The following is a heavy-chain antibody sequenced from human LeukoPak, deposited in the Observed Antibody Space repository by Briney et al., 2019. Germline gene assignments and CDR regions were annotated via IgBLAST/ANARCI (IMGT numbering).Heavy chain of an antibody. D-gene: IGHD4-17*01. CDR1: GFTFSSYA. Sequence: GGSLRLSCAASGFTFSSYAMSWVRQAPGKGLEWVSAISGSGDSTYYADSVKGRFTISRDNSKNTLYLQMNSLRAEDTAVYYCAKDPGDYGRYYYYYYGMDVWGQGTTVTVSS. CDR2: ISGSGDST. CDR3: AKDPGDYGRYYYYYYGMDV. V-gene: IGHV3-23*01. J-gene: IGHJ6*02.